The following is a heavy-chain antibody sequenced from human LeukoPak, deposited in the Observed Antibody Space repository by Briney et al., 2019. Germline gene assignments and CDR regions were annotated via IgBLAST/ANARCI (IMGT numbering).Heavy chain of an antibody. CDR2: IYYSGST. V-gene: IGHV4-59*06. D-gene: IGHD3-3*02. CDR1: GGSISSYY. CDR3: ARDRIFGVVIENHWFDP. Sequence: SETLSLTCTVSGGSISSYYWSWIRQPPGKGLEWIGYIYYSGSTYYNPSLKSRVTISVDTSKNQFSLKLSSVTAADTAVYYCARDRIFGVVIENHWFDPWGQGTLVTVSS. J-gene: IGHJ5*02.